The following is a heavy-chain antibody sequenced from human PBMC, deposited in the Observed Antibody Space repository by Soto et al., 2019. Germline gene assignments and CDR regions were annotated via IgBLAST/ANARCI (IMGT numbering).Heavy chain of an antibody. Sequence: SETLSLTCTVSGGSISSYYWSWIRQPAGKGLEWIGRIYTSGSTNYNPSLKSRVTMSVDTSKNQFSLKLSSVTAADTAVYYCARDFHEDIVVVPADPYYYGMDVWGQGTTVTVSS. V-gene: IGHV4-4*07. J-gene: IGHJ6*02. D-gene: IGHD2-2*01. CDR1: GGSISSYY. CDR2: IYTSGST. CDR3: ARDFHEDIVVVPADPYYYGMDV.